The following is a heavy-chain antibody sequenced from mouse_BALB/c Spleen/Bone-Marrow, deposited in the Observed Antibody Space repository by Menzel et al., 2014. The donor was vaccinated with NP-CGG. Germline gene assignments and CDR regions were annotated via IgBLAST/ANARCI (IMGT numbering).Heavy chain of an antibody. Sequence: QVQLQQSGAEVVKPGASVRLSCKTSGYTFTNYWMHWVKQRPGQGLEWIGDINPSNGRATYSEKFKSKATLTVDTSSSTAYMQLSSLTSEDSAVYYCARYYNYYVDVWGAGTTVTVSS. CDR1: GYTFTNYW. D-gene: IGHD1-1*01. CDR3: ARYYNYYVDV. V-gene: IGHV1S81*02. CDR2: INPSNGRA. J-gene: IGHJ1*01.